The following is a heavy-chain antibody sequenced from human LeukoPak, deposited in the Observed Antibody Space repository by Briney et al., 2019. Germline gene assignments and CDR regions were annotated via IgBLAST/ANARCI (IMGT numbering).Heavy chain of an antibody. CDR3: ARAGYDYGDSSDF. CDR2: INPKNGDS. V-gene: IGHV1-2*02. CDR1: GYPFTTYY. J-gene: IGHJ4*02. D-gene: IGHD4-17*01. Sequence: GASVKVSCKASGYPFTTYYIHWVRQAPGQGLEWMGCINPKNGDSKYAQKFQGRVTMTRATSIDTAYMEVSRLTSDDTAVYFCARAGYDYGDSSDFWGQGTLVTVSS.